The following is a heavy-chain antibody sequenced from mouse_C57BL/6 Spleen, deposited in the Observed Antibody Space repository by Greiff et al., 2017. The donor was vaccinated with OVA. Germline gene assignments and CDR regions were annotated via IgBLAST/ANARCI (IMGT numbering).Heavy chain of an antibody. J-gene: IGHJ2*01. CDR1: GYTFTSYW. D-gene: IGHD2-5*01. V-gene: IGHV1-72*01. Sequence: VKLQQPGAELVKPGASVKLSCKASGYTFTSYWMHWVKQRPGRGLEWIGRIDPNSGGTKYNEKFKSKATLTVDKPSSTAYMQLSSLTSEDSAVYYCARKAYYSNLYYFDYWGQGTTLTVSS. CDR3: ARKAYYSNLYYFDY. CDR2: IDPNSGGT.